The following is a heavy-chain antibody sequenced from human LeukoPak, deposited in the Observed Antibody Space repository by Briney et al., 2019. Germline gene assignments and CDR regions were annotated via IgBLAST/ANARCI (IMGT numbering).Heavy chain of an antibody. V-gene: IGHV3-21*01. CDR1: GFTFSSYS. J-gene: IGHJ5*02. Sequence: PGGSLRLSCAASGFTFSSYSMNWVRQAPGKGLEWVSSISSSSSYIYYADSVKGRFTISRDNAKNSLYLQMNSLRATDTAVYYCAREDSSGWYSNWFDPWGQGTLVTVSS. CDR3: AREDSSGWYSNWFDP. D-gene: IGHD6-19*01. CDR2: ISSSSSYI.